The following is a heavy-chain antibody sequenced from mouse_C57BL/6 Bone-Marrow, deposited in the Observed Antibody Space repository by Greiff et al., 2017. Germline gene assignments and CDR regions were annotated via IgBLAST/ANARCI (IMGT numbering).Heavy chain of an antibody. J-gene: IGHJ2*01. CDR2: ISSGGSYT. CDR3: ARQDYYGDY. D-gene: IGHD1-1*01. Sequence: EVKLVESGGDLVKPGGSLKLSCAASGFTFSSYGMSWVRQTPDKRLGWVATISSGGSYTYYPDSVKGRFTISRDNAKNTLYLQMSSLKSEDTAMYYCARQDYYGDYWGQGTTLTVSS. CDR1: GFTFSSYG. V-gene: IGHV5-6*02.